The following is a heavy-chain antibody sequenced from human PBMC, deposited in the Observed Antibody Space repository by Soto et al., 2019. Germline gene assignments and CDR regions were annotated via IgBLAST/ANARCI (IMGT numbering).Heavy chain of an antibody. CDR3: ARDPHYFYDSTVYYDY. CDR2: ISAYNGNT. Sequence: APVKVSCKASGYTFTSYGISWVRQAPGQGLEWMGWISAYNGNTNYAQKLQGRVTMTTDTSTSTAYMELRSLRAEDTAVFYCARDPHYFYDSTVYYDYWGQGTLVPVSP. CDR1: GYTFTSYG. D-gene: IGHD3-22*01. V-gene: IGHV1-18*01. J-gene: IGHJ4*02.